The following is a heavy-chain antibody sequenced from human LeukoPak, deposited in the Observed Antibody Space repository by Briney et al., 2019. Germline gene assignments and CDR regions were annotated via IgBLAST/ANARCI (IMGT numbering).Heavy chain of an antibody. D-gene: IGHD5-12*01. CDR3: AKAGGNSGYDNYYYMDV. V-gene: IGHV3-33*06. CDR1: GFAFSTYG. J-gene: IGHJ6*03. CDR2: IWYDGTNR. Sequence: GGSLRLSCAASGFAFSTYGMEWIRQAPGKGLEWVALIWYDGTNRYYIDSVQGRFTIPRDNSKKLLYLQMDTLRAEDTAVYYCAKAGGNSGYDNYYYMDVWGKGTTVTVSS.